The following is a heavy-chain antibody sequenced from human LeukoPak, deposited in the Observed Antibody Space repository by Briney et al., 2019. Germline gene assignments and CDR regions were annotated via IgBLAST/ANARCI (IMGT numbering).Heavy chain of an antibody. J-gene: IGHJ3*02. CDR1: GITVSSNY. D-gene: IGHD3-22*01. CDR2: IYSGGST. V-gene: IGHV3-53*01. CDR3: ARDSTTYYYDRRDTFDI. Sequence: GGSLRLSCAASGITVSSNYMSWVRQAPGKGLEWVSVIYSGGSTYYADSVKGRFTISRDISKNTLYLQMNSLRAEDTAVYYCARDSTTYYYDRRDTFDIWGQGTMVTVSS.